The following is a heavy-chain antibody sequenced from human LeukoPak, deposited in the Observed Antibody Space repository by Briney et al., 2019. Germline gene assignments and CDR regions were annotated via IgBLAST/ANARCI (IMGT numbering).Heavy chain of an antibody. Sequence: GGSLRLSCAASGFTFSSSWLYWVRQAPGKGLEWVSSISSSSSYIYYADSVKGRFTVSRDNAKNSLYLQMSSLRAEDTAIYCWARLYDILTGAFDYWGQGTLVTVSS. V-gene: IGHV3-21*01. CDR2: ISSSSSYI. D-gene: IGHD3-9*01. CDR3: ARLYDILTGAFDY. CDR1: GFTFSSSW. J-gene: IGHJ4*02.